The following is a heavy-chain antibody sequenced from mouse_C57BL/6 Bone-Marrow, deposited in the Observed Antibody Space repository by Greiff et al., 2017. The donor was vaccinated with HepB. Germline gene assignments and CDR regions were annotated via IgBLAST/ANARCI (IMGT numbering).Heavy chain of an antibody. Sequence: EVKLQESGPGLVKPSQSLSLTCSVTGYSITSGYYWNWIRQFPGNKLEWMGYISYDGSNNYNPSLKNRISITRDTSKNQFFLKLNSVTTEDTATYYCASDDGYYGGFAYWGQGTLVTVSA. CDR2: ISYDGSN. CDR1: GYSITSGYY. V-gene: IGHV3-6*01. J-gene: IGHJ3*01. CDR3: ASDDGYYGGFAY. D-gene: IGHD2-3*01.